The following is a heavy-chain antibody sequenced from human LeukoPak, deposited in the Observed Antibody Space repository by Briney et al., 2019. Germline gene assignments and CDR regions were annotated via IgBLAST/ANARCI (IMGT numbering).Heavy chain of an antibody. CDR1: GYTFTSYD. D-gene: IGHD5-18*01. CDR3: ARGRGYGYGYADY. J-gene: IGHJ4*02. V-gene: IGHV1-8*01. CDR2: MNPNSGNT. Sequence: ASVKVSCKASGYTFTSYDINWVRQATGQGLEWMGWMNPNSGNTGYAEKFQGRVTMTRNTSIRTAYMELSSLRSDDTAVYYCARGRGYGYGYADYWGQGTLVTVSS.